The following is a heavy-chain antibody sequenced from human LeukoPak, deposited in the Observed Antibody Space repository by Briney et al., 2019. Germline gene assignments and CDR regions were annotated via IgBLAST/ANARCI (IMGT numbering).Heavy chain of an antibody. CDR2: IYYSGST. V-gene: IGHV4-59*08. Sequence: SETLSLTCTVSGGSISSYYWSWIRQPPGKGLQWIGYIYYSGSTNYNPSLKSRVTISVDTSENQFSLKLSSVTAADTAVYYCARGRSFNWFDPWGQGTLVTVSS. CDR1: GGSISSYY. J-gene: IGHJ5*02. CDR3: ARGRSFNWFDP.